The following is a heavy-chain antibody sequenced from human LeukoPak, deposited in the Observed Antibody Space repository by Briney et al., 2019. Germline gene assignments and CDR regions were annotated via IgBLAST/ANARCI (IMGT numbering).Heavy chain of an antibody. J-gene: IGHJ4*02. D-gene: IGHD6-19*01. CDR1: GGSNSSYY. Sequence: SETLSLTCNVSGGSNSSYYWTWIRQPPGKGLEWIGYVDYSGSTNYNPSLKSRVTILVDTSKNQFSLKLTSVTAADTAMYYCARRGGSGRAFDYWGQGILVTVSS. V-gene: IGHV4-59*08. CDR3: ARRGGSGRAFDY. CDR2: VDYSGST.